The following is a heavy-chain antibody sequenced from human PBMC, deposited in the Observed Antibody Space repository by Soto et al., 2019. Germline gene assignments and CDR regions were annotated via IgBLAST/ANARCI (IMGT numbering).Heavy chain of an antibody. J-gene: IGHJ4*02. D-gene: IGHD5-18*01. CDR1: GGSISSPDSY. CDR2: IYYSGST. Sequence: SETLSLTCTVSGGSISSPDSYWSWIRQPPGEGLEWIGYIYYSGSTYYNPSLQSRVTISVDTAKGQFSLRLSSVTAADTAVYYCARAVRGYPHDAVDYWGQGTQVTVSS. V-gene: IGHV4-30-4*01. CDR3: ARAVRGYPHDAVDY.